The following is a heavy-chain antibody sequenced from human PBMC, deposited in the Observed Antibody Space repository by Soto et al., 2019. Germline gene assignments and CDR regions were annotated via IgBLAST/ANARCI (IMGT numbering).Heavy chain of an antibody. V-gene: IGHV1-69*06. CDR1: GGTFSSYA. D-gene: IGHD1-26*01. J-gene: IGHJ6*02. Sequence: ASVKVSCKASGGTFSSYAISWVRQAPGQGLEWMGGIIPIFGTANYAQKFQGRVTITADKSTSTAYMELSSLRSEDTAVYYCASMGELLTPYGMDVWGQGTTVTVSS. CDR2: IIPIFGTA. CDR3: ASMGELLTPYGMDV.